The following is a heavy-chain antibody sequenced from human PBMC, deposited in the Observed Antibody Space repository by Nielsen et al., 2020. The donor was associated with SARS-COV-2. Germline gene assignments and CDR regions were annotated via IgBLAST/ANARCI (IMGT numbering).Heavy chain of an antibody. CDR1: GFTLSDYY. Sequence: GESLKISCVASGFTLSDYYMTWIRQAPGKGLEWVSYISGRGDIIFYTDSVEGRFTISRDNAKNSLYLQMNSLRAEDTAVYYCARTDPGVPTWGQGTLVTVSS. V-gene: IGHV3-11*01. D-gene: IGHD7-27*01. J-gene: IGHJ5*02. CDR3: ARTDPGVPT. CDR2: ISGRGDII.